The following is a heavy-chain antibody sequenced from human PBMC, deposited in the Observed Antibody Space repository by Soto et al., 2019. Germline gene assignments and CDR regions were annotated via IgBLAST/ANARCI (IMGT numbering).Heavy chain of an antibody. Sequence: GGSLRLSCAASGFTFSSYAMSWVRQAPGKGLGWVSAISGSGGSTYYADSVKGRFTISRDNSKNTLYLQMNSLRAEDTAVYYCAKEDLYSSSRGPSAFDIWGQGTMVTVSS. CDR2: ISGSGGST. CDR3: AKEDLYSSSRGPSAFDI. D-gene: IGHD6-6*01. V-gene: IGHV3-23*01. J-gene: IGHJ3*02. CDR1: GFTFSSYA.